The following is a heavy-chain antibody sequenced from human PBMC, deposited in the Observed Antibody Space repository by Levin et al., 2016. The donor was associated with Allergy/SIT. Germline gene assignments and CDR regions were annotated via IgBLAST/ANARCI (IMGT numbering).Heavy chain of an antibody. J-gene: IGHJ4*02. CDR1: GFTFSSNG. CDR3: ARDPVNGVLGFDY. V-gene: IGHV3-21*05. CDR2: ISSSGSYT. D-gene: IGHD2-8*01. Sequence: GGSLRLSCAASGFTFSSNGMTWVRQAPGKGLEWVSYISSSGSYTNYADSVKGRFTISRDNAKNSLSLQMNSLRAEDTAMYYCARDPVNGVLGFDYWGQGALVTVSS.